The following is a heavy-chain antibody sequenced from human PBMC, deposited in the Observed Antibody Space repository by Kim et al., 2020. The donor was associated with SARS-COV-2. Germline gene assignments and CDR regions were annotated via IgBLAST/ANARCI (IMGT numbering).Heavy chain of an antibody. CDR1: GASISNYY. J-gene: IGHJ4*02. CDR3: AGQWSGFDF. CDR2: ISYSGSA. Sequence: SETLSLTCNVSGASISNYYWTWIRQPPGKGLEWIGFISYSGSANYNPSLKSRVTISIDMSKNQFSLKLTSVTAADTALYYCAGQWSGFDFWGRGTLVTVSS. V-gene: IGHV4-59*01. D-gene: IGHD3-3*01.